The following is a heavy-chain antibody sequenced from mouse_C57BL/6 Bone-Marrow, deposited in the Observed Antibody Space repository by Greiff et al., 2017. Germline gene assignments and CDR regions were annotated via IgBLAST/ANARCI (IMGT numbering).Heavy chain of an antibody. D-gene: IGHD1-1*01. CDR1: GFTFSDYY. Sequence: EVKLMESGGGLVQPGGSLKLSCAASGFTFSDYYMYWVRQTPEKRLAWVAYISNGGGSTYYPDPVKGRFTLSRANAKNTLYLQMSRLKSEDTAMYYGARHITTVPYWYFDVWGTGTTVTVSS. CDR3: ARHITTVPYWYFDV. V-gene: IGHV5-12*01. J-gene: IGHJ1*03. CDR2: ISNGGGST.